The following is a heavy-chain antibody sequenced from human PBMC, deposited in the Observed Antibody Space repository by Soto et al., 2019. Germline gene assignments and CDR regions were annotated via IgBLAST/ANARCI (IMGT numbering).Heavy chain of an antibody. CDR1: GFTFSSYS. Sequence: GGSLRLSCAASGFTFSSYSMNWVRQAPGKGLEWVSSISSSSSYIYYADSVKGRFTISRDNAKNSLYLQMNSLSAENTAVYYCARALQILAFDYWGQGTLVTVSS. CDR3: ARALQILAFDY. V-gene: IGHV3-21*01. J-gene: IGHJ4*02. CDR2: ISSSSSYI.